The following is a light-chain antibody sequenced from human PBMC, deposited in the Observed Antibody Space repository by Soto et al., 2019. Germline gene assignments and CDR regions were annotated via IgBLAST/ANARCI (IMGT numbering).Light chain of an antibody. CDR1: QSVRSNY. J-gene: IGKJ1*01. CDR2: GAS. V-gene: IGKV3-20*01. CDR3: QQYASSPRT. Sequence: EMVLTHSPGTLSLSPCERATLSFSASQSVRSNYLAWYQQKPGQAPRLLIYGASSRATGIPDRFSGSGSGTDFTLTISRLEPVDFAVYYCQQYASSPRTFGLGTKVDIK.